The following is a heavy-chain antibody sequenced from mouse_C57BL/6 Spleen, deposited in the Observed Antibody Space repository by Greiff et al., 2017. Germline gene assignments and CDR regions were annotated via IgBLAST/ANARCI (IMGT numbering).Heavy chain of an antibody. CDR1: GYAFSSSW. D-gene: IGHD1-1*01. CDR3: ARWGTTVGGDY. J-gene: IGHJ2*01. Sequence: QVQLQQSGPELVKPGASVKISCKASGYAFSSSWMTWVKQRPGKGLEWIGRIYPGDGDTNYNGKFKGKATLTADKSSRTAYMQLSSLTSEDAAVYFCARWGTTVGGDYWGQGTTLTVSA. CDR2: IYPGDGDT. V-gene: IGHV1-82*01.